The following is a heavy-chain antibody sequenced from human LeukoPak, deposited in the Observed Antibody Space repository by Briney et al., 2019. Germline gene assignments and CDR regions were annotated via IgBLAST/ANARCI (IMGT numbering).Heavy chain of an antibody. V-gene: IGHV4-38-2*02. Sequence: PSETLSLTCTVSGYSISSGYYWGWIRQPPGKGLEWIGSIYHSGSTYYNPSLKSRVTISVDTSKNQFSLKLSSVTAADTAVYYYARTDISGYEFDYWGQGTLVTVSS. CDR3: ARTDISGYEFDY. D-gene: IGHD5-12*01. CDR2: IYHSGST. J-gene: IGHJ4*02. CDR1: GYSISSGYY.